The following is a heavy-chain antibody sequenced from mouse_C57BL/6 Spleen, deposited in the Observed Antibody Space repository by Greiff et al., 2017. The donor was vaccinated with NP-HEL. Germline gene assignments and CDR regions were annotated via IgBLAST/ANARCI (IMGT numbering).Heavy chain of an antibody. CDR2: IYPGDGDT. CDR1: GYAFSSYW. D-gene: IGHD4-1*01. J-gene: IGHJ2*01. V-gene: IGHV1-80*01. CDR3: ARRTGTLYYFDY. Sequence: QVQLKQSGAELVKPGASVKISCKASGYAFSSYWMNWVKQRPGKGLEWIGQIYPGDGDTNYNGKFKGKATLTADKSSSTAYMQLSSLTSEDSAVYFCARRTGTLYYFDYWGQGTTLTVSS.